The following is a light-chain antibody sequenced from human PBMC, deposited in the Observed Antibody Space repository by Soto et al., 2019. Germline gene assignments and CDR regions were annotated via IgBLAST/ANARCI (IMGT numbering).Light chain of an antibody. J-gene: IGLJ3*02. CDR3: WSYAGSSWI. V-gene: IGLV2-23*01. CDR1: SSNIGTYNL. CDR2: EGS. Sequence: QSALTQPASVSGSPGQSITISCTGTSSNIGTYNLVSWYRQHPGKAPQLLIYEGSKRPSGVSTRFSGSKSGNAASLTISGLQGEDEADYYCWSYAGSSWIFGGGTKVTVL.